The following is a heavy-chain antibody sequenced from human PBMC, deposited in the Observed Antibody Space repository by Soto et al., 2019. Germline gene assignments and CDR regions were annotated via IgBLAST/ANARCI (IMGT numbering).Heavy chain of an antibody. J-gene: IGHJ6*02. CDR2: ISSSSSYI. CDR3: ARDSGPGYDILTSHLDYYYYGMDV. CDR1: GFTFSSYS. Sequence: GGSLRLSCAASGFTFSSYSMNWVRQAPGKGLEWVSSISSSSSYIYYADSVKGRFTISRDNAKNSLYLQMNSLRAEDTAVYYCARDSGPGYDILTSHLDYYYYGMDVWGQGTTVTVSS. D-gene: IGHD3-9*01. V-gene: IGHV3-21*01.